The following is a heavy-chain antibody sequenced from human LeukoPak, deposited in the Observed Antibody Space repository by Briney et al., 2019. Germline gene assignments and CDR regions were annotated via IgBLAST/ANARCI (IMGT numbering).Heavy chain of an antibody. CDR3: AKDQLFRYGYSYGLTWTD. Sequence: GRSLGISTPTPRLTCTSYGIPLISKGPGKGLIRQAPISYDGSNKYYAYSVKDRYTTSRNSSKNTLKLQMNSLRAEDAAVNYSAKDQLFRYGYSYGLTWTDWGQGTLVTVSS. CDR1: RLTCTSYG. V-gene: IGHV3-30*18. CDR2: ISYDGSNK. J-gene: IGHJ4*02. D-gene: IGHD5-18*01.